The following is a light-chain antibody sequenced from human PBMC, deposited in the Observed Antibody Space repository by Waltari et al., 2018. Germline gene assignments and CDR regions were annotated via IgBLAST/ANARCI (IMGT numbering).Light chain of an antibody. CDR2: AAS. CDR3: LHDYTYPWT. CDR1: QGIRSD. Sequence: AIQMTQSPSSLSAYVGDRVTITCRASQGIRSDLAWYQHKPGKAPKLLIYAASYLQSGVPSRFNGSGSGTDFTLTISSLQPEDFATYYCLHDYTYPWTFGQGTKLEVK. V-gene: IGKV1-6*01. J-gene: IGKJ1*01.